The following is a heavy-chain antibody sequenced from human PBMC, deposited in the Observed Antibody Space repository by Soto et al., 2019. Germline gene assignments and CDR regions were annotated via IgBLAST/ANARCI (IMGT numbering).Heavy chain of an antibody. CDR1: GFTFSNYA. J-gene: IGHJ4*02. CDR2: ISGSGDST. CDR3: ARRSSGSYYDY. Sequence: EVQLLESGGGLVQPGGSLRLSCAASGFTFSNYAMNWVRQAPVKGLEWVSVISGSGDSTYHADSVKGRFTISRDNSKNTLYLQMNSLRAEDTAVYYCARRSSGSYYDYWGQGTLVTVSS. V-gene: IGHV3-23*01. D-gene: IGHD1-26*01.